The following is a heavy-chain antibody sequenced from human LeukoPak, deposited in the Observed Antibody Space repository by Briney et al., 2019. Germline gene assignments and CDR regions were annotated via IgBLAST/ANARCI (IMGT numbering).Heavy chain of an antibody. D-gene: IGHD1-14*01. V-gene: IGHV4-34*01. J-gene: IGHJ5*02. CDR2: INHSGST. Sequence: SETLSLTCAVYGGSFSGYYWSWIRQPPGKGLEWIGEINHSGSTNYNPSLKSRVTISVDTSKNQFSLKLSSVTAADTAVYYCARGLHRVNWFDPWGQGTLVTVSS. CDR1: GGSFSGYY. CDR3: ARGLHRVNWFDP.